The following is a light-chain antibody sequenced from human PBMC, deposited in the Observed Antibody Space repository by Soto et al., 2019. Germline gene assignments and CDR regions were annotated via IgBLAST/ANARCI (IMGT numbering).Light chain of an antibody. J-gene: IGLJ1*01. Sequence: QSVLTQPASVSGSPGQSITISCTGTSSDVGGYNYVSWYQQHPGKAPKLIIYEVSNRPSGVSNRFSGSKSGNTASLTISGLQADDQADYYCSSYSDSSPYVFGTGTQVPVL. CDR2: EVS. V-gene: IGLV2-14*01. CDR1: SSDVGGYNY. CDR3: SSYSDSSPYV.